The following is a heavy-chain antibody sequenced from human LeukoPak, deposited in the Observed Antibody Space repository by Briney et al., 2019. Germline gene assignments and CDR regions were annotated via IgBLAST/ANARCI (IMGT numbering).Heavy chain of an antibody. V-gene: IGHV3-53*01. Sequence: GRSQRPSCVAAGFSVSSDYLGSVRQDPGKGMDWVSDIYRDGRTYFADLVKARLTISRDNSKNPLYLQMDSLRTEDTAVYYCARHDRGGATVDSDYYYYMDVWGKGTAVTVSS. CDR3: ARHDRGGATVDSDYYYYMDV. D-gene: IGHD4-23*01. J-gene: IGHJ6*03. CDR2: IYRDGRT. CDR1: GFSVSSDY.